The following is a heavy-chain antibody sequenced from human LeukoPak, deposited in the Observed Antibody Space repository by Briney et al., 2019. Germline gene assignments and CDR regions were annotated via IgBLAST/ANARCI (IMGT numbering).Heavy chain of an antibody. Sequence: GGSLRLSCAVSEFTFTNYVMRWARQSTGEGLEWFCAISRSGAVTSYTSSARGRFNIYRDNSKHTVYLQMNSLTAEYTAIYYCARNRHDSARLPFDPWGQGTLVTVSS. CDR3: ARNRHDSARLPFDP. CDR1: EFTFTNYV. CDR2: ISRSGAVT. J-gene: IGHJ5*02. V-gene: IGHV3-23*01. D-gene: IGHD3-22*01.